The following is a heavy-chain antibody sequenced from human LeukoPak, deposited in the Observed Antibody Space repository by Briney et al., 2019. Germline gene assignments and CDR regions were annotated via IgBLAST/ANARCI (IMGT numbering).Heavy chain of an antibody. J-gene: IGHJ4*02. Sequence: GGSLRLSCAASGFTFSSYSMNWVRQAPGKGLEWVSSISSSSSYIYYADPLKGRFTISRDNAKNSLYLQMNSLRAEDTAVYYCARETYCTSTNCPIGDYFDYWGQGTLVTVSS. CDR2: ISSSSSYI. V-gene: IGHV3-21*01. D-gene: IGHD2-2*01. CDR1: GFTFSSYS. CDR3: ARETYCTSTNCPIGDYFDY.